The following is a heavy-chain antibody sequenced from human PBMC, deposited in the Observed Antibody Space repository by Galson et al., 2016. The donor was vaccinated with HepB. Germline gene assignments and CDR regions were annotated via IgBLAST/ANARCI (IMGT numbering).Heavy chain of an antibody. Sequence: SLRLSCAASGFRFGTYAMHWVRQAPGKGLEWVAGISNDGNNKYYIDSAKGRFTNSRDNFRNTLSLQLSSLRAEDTAVYYCARDGGAAWIQLWFDNWGHGTVVTVSP. J-gene: IGHJ4*01. D-gene: IGHD5-18*01. V-gene: IGHV3-30*04. CDR2: ISNDGNNK. CDR3: ARDGGAAWIQLWFDN. CDR1: GFRFGTYA.